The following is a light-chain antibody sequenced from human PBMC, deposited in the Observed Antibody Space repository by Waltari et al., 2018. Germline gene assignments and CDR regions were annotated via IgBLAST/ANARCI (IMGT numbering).Light chain of an antibody. Sequence: QSPLTQPPSVSGSLGQSPPLPSTVTRSDVGGNNYVSSYQHHPGQHPQLIISYVSNRPAGVSKRFAGSKSGNTASLTISGLQAEDEADYYCSSYTSSSTLSVFGTGTKVTVL. CDR3: SSYTSSSTLSV. J-gene: IGLJ1*01. CDR2: YVS. CDR1: RSDVGGNNY. V-gene: IGLV2-14*03.